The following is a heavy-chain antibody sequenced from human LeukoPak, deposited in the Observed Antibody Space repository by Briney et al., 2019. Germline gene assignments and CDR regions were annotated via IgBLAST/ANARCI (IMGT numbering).Heavy chain of an antibody. V-gene: IGHV4-59*01. CDR1: GGSNSAYY. D-gene: IGHD6-19*01. J-gene: IGHJ4*02. Sequence: SETLSLTCTVSGGSNSAYYYTWIRQPPGKGLEWLGLIYNSGSTNYNPSLNSRVIISADTSKKQFSLKLTSVTAADTAVYYCAREFSDWGQGTLVTVSS. CDR2: IYNSGST. CDR3: AREFSD.